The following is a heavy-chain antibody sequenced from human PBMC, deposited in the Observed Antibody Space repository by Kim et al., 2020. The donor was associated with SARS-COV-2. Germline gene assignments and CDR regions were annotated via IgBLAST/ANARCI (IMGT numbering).Heavy chain of an antibody. Sequence: SETLSLTCTVSGGSISSYYWSWIRQPPGKGLEWIGYIYYSGSTNYNPSLKSRVTISVDTSKNQFSLKLSSVTAADTAVYYCASSKKRTLITMIKGDYYYGMDGWGQGTTVTVSS. CDR3: ASSKKRTLITMIKGDYYYGMDG. V-gene: IGHV4-59*01. CDR1: GGSISSYY. CDR2: IYYSGST. J-gene: IGHJ6*02. D-gene: IGHD3-22*01.